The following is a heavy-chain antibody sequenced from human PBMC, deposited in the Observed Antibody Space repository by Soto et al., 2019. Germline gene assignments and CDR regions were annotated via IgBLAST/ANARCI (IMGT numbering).Heavy chain of an antibody. V-gene: IGHV3-23*01. CDR1: GFSFSSYA. D-gene: IGHD3-9*01. CDR2: ISGSGGST. J-gene: IGHJ4*02. Sequence: GGSLRLSCAASGFSFSSYAMSWFRQAPGKGLEWVSAISGSGGSTYYADSVKGRFTISRDNSKNTLYLQMNSLRAEDTAVYYCAKDLEADYDILTGYRFDYWGQGTLVTVSS. CDR3: AKDLEADYDILTGYRFDY.